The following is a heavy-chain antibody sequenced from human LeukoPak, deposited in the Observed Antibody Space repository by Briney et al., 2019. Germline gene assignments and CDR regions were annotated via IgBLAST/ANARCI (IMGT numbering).Heavy chain of an antibody. CDR3: AKDRLEYGSGIFFFDY. D-gene: IGHD3-10*01. J-gene: IGHJ4*02. CDR2: INADGSST. CDR1: GFTFSGYW. V-gene: IGHV3-74*01. Sequence: PGGSLRLSCAASGFTFSGYWMHWVRQAPGKGLVWVSRINADGSSTDYADSVKGRFTISRDNAKNTLYLQMNSLRAEDTAVYYCAKDRLEYGSGIFFFDYWGQGTLVTVSS.